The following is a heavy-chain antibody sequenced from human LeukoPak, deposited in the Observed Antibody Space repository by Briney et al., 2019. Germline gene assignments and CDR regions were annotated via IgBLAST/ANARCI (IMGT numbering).Heavy chain of an antibody. Sequence: PSETLSLTCTVSGGSISSYYWSWIRQPPGKGLEWIGYIYYSGSTNYNPSLKSRVTISVDTSENQFSLKLSSVTAADTAVYYCARLKRYGALGQYYFDYWGQGTLVTVSS. V-gene: IGHV4-59*01. D-gene: IGHD5-24*01. J-gene: IGHJ4*02. CDR2: IYYSGST. CDR1: GGSISSYY. CDR3: ARLKRYGALGQYYFDY.